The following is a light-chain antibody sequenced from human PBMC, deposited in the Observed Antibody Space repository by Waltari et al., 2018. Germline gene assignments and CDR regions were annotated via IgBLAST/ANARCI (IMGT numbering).Light chain of an antibody. CDR2: AAS. V-gene: IGKV1-12*02. Sequence: DIQMTQSPSAMSASVGDRVTITCRASQGISSWLAWYQQKPGKAPKLLIYAASSLQSGVPSRFSGSGSGTHFTLTISSLQPDDFATYYCQQANTNTFPPTFGQGTKVEIK. J-gene: IGKJ1*01. CDR3: QQANTNTFPPT. CDR1: QGISSW.